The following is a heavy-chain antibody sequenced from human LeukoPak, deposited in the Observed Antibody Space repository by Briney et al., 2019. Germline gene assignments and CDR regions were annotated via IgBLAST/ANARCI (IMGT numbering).Heavy chain of an antibody. CDR2: IKSKSDGGTI. V-gene: IGHV3-15*01. Sequence: GGSLRLSCAASGFTFTNAWMSWVRQAPGKGLEWVGRIKSKSDGGTIEYGAPVKGRFTISRDDSKNTLYLRMNSLKAEDTAVYYCTTDAGYNSRWYNWWGQGTLVTVSS. J-gene: IGHJ4*02. CDR1: GFTFTNAW. D-gene: IGHD6-13*01. CDR3: TTDAGYNSRWYNW.